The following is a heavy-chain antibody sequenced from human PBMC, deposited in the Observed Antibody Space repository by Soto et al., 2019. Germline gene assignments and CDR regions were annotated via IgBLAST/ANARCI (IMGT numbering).Heavy chain of an antibody. V-gene: IGHV3-33*01. D-gene: IGHD1-26*01. J-gene: IGHJ6*02. CDR2: IWYDGSNK. Sequence: QVQLVESGGGVVQPARSLRLSCAASGFTFSSYGMHWVRQAPGKGLEWVAVIWYDGSNKYYADSVKGRFTISRDNSKNTLYLQMNSLRAEDTAVYYCARASVGANFYYYYGMDVWGQGTTVTVSS. CDR1: GFTFSSYG. CDR3: ARASVGANFYYYYGMDV.